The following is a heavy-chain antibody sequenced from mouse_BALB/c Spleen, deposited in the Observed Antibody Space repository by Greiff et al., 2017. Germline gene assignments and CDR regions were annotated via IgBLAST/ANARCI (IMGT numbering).Heavy chain of an antibody. Sequence: QVQLQQSGAELMKPGASVKISCKATGYTFSSYWIEWVKQRPGHGLEWIGEILPGSGSTNYNEKFKGKATFTADTSSNTAYMQLSSLTSEDSAVYYCARTWDYGYFDYWGQGTTLTVSS. D-gene: IGHD1-1*01. CDR2: ILPGSGST. CDR3: ARTWDYGYFDY. V-gene: IGHV1-9*01. J-gene: IGHJ2*01. CDR1: GYTFSSYW.